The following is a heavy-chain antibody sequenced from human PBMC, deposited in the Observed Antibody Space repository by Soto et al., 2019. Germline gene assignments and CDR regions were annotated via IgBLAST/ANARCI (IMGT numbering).Heavy chain of an antibody. J-gene: IGHJ4*02. CDR1: GYSFTSYW. V-gene: IGHV5-51*01. CDR2: IYPGDSDT. Sequence: GESLKISCKGSGYSFTSYWIGWVRQMPGKGLEWMGIIYPGDSDTRYSPSFQGQVTISADKSISTAYLQWSSLTASDTAMYYFANWDKVDSFDYWGQGTPVTVSS. D-gene: IGHD5-12*01. CDR3: ANWDKVDSFDY.